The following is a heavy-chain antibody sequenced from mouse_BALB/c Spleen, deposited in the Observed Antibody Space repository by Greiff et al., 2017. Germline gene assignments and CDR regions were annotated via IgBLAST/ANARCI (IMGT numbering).Heavy chain of an antibody. Sequence: EVQGVESGGGLVQPGGSLRLSCATSGFTFTDYYMSWVRQPPGKALEWLCFIRNKANGYTTEYSASVKGRFTISRDNSQSILYLQMNTLRAEDSATYYCAREIWFAYWGQGTLVTVSA. CDR1: GFTFTDYY. CDR2: IRNKANGYTT. V-gene: IGHV7-3*02. CDR3: AREIWFAY. J-gene: IGHJ3*01.